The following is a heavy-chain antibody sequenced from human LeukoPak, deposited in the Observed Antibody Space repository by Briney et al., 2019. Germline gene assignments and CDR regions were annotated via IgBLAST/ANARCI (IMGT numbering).Heavy chain of an antibody. Sequence: ASETLSLTCTVSGGSISSGSYYWSWIRQPAGKGLEWIGRIYTSGSTNYNPSLKSRVTMSVDTSKNQFSLKLSSVTAADTAVYYCASSKGTKPSYYYYMDVWGKGTTVTISS. CDR3: ASSKGTKPSYYYYMDV. CDR2: IYTSGST. V-gene: IGHV4-61*02. CDR1: GGSISSGSYY. J-gene: IGHJ6*03. D-gene: IGHD1-1*01.